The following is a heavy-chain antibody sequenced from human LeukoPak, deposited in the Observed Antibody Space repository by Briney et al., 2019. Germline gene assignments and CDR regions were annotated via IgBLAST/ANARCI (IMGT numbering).Heavy chain of an antibody. V-gene: IGHV3-15*07. CDR3: TTDPYYDSSGLGDY. CDR2: IKSKTDGGAT. D-gene: IGHD3-22*01. Sequence: GRSLRLSCAASGFTFSSYSMNWVRQAPGKGLEWVGRIKSKTDGGATDYAAPVKGRFTISRDDSKNTLYLQMNSLKTEDTAVYYCTTDPYYDSSGLGDYWGQGTLVTVSS. CDR1: GFTFSSYS. J-gene: IGHJ4*02.